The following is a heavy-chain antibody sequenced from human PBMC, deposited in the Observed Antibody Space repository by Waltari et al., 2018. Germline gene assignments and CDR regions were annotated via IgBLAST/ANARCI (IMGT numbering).Heavy chain of an antibody. J-gene: IGHJ6*02. CDR1: GFTFSSYA. CDR2: ISYDGSNK. CDR3: ARDSFPAAIRPYYYGMDV. V-gene: IGHV3-30*01. D-gene: IGHD6-13*01. Sequence: QVQLVESGGGVVQPGRSLRLSCAASGFTFSSYAMHWVRQAPGKGLEWVAVISYDGSNKYYADSVKGRFTISRDNSKNTLYLQMNSLRAEDTAVDYCARDSFPAAIRPYYYGMDVWGQGTTVTVSS.